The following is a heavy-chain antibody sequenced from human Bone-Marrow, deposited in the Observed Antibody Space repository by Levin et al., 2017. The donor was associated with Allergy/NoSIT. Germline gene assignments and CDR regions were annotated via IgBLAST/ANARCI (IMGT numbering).Heavy chain of an antibody. Sequence: ASVKVSCKTSGYVFATHYMHWVRQAPRQGLEWMGLIDPSGGATTYAQNFQGRVTVTRDASTATVYLELTNLTSEDTGSYYCTRDNRRAVGGTGWFDPWGQGTLVTVFS. CDR3: TRDNRRAVGGTGWFDP. V-gene: IGHV1-46*03. J-gene: IGHJ5*02. D-gene: IGHD6-19*01. CDR1: GYVFATHY. CDR2: IDPSGGAT.